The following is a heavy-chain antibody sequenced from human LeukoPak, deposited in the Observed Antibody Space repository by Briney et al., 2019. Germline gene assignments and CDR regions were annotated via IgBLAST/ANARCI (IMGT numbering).Heavy chain of an antibody. J-gene: IGHJ4*02. V-gene: IGHV1-2*02. CDR2: INPNSGGT. D-gene: IGHD3-22*01. CDR3: ARPRYYYDSSGYYLDY. Sequence: GASVKVSCKASGYTFTGYYMHWVRQAPGQGLEWMGWINPNSGGTNYAQKFQGRVTMTRDTSISTAYMELSRLRSDDTAVYYCARPRYYYDSSGYYLDYWGQGTLVTVSS. CDR1: GYTFTGYY.